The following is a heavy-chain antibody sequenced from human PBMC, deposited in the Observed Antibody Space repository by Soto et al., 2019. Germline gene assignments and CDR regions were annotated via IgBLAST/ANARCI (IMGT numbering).Heavy chain of an antibody. CDR2: IYYSGST. Sequence: SETLSLTCTVSGGSVSSGSYYWSWIRQPPGKGLEWIGYIYYSGSTNYNPSLKSRVTISVDTPKNQFSLKLSSVTAADTAVYYCAVRPVTTSLWYYFDYWGQGTLVTVSS. J-gene: IGHJ4*02. CDR1: GGSVSSGSYY. D-gene: IGHD4-17*01. V-gene: IGHV4-61*01. CDR3: AVRPVTTSLWYYFDY.